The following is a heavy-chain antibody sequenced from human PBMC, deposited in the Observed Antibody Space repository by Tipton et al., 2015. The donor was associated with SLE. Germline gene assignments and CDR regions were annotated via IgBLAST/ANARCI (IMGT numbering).Heavy chain of an antibody. J-gene: IGHJ5*02. D-gene: IGHD1-26*01. CDR1: GYTFTSYY. CDR2: INPSGGST. CDR3: ARLPEVGAPNNWFDP. Sequence: QLVQSGAEVKKPGASVKVSCKASGYTFTSYYMHWVRQAPGQGLEWMGIINPSGGSTSYAQKFQGRVTMTRDTSTSTVYMELSSLRSEDTAVYYCARLPEVGAPNNWFDPWGQGTLVTVSS. V-gene: IGHV1-46*01.